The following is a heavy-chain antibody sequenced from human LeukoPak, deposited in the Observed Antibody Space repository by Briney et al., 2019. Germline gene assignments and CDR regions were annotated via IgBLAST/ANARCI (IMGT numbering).Heavy chain of an antibody. J-gene: IGHJ6*02. CDR3: AREAYSSGWYYYYYGMDV. D-gene: IGHD6-19*01. Sequence: ASVKVSCKASEYTFTSYDINWVRQATGQGLEWMGWMNPNSGNTGYAQKFQGRVTMTRNTSISTAYMELSSLRSEDTAVYYCAREAYSSGWYYYYYGMDVWGQGTTVTVSS. V-gene: IGHV1-8*01. CDR2: MNPNSGNT. CDR1: EYTFTSYD.